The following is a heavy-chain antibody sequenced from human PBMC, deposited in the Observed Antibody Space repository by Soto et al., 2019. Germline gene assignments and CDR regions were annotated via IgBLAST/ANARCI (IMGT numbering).Heavy chain of an antibody. CDR2: IYYSGTT. D-gene: IGHD6-13*01. CDR1: GYXXXXXXX. J-gene: IGHJ5*02. Sequence: ETLSLTCXVFGYXXXXXXXXXXXXQPPGKGLEWIGHIYYSGTTYYNPSLNSRVTMSVDTSKNQFSLRLSSVTAVDTAVYYCAKTFSSMAWFDPWGQGTLVTVSS. CDR3: AKTFSSMAWFDP. V-gene: IGHV4-28*01.